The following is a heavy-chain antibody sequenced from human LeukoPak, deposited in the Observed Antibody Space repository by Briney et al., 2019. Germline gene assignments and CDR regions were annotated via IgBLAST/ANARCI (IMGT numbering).Heavy chain of an antibody. V-gene: IGHV3-33*01. Sequence: GGSLRLSCAASGFTFSSYGMHWVRQAPGKGLEWVAVIWYDGSNKYYADSVKGRFTISRDNSKNTLYLQMNSLRAEDTAVYYCARDGRAPSHYDSSGYYYALDYWGQGTLVTVSS. CDR1: GFTFSSYG. J-gene: IGHJ4*02. CDR3: ARDGRAPSHYDSSGYYYALDY. D-gene: IGHD3-22*01. CDR2: IWYDGSNK.